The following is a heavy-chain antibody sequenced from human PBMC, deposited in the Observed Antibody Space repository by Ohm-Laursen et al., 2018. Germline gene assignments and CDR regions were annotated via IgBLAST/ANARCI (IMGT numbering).Heavy chain of an antibody. CDR1: GFTFRTYS. CDR3: ARGAPFYGGFDY. D-gene: IGHD4-17*01. J-gene: IGHJ4*02. CDR2: IDASGGTI. Sequence: SLRLSCTASGFTFRTYSMNWVRQSPGKGLEWLSYIDASGGTIYYADSVKGRLTISRDNAKNSLYLQMGGLRGEDTAVYYCARGAPFYGGFDYWGQGTLVTVSS. V-gene: IGHV3-48*01.